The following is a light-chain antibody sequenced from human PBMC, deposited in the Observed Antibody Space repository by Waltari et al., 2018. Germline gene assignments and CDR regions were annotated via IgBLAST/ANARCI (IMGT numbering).Light chain of an antibody. CDR1: QGISGY. CDR2: AAS. CDR3: QQYYTYPFT. Sequence: AIRMTQSPSSFSASTGDSVTITCRASQGISGYLAWYQQKPGKAPKLLISAASSLQSGVPSRFSGSGSGTDFTLTISCLQSEDFATYFCQQYYTYPFTFGPGTKVDIK. V-gene: IGKV1-8*01. J-gene: IGKJ3*01.